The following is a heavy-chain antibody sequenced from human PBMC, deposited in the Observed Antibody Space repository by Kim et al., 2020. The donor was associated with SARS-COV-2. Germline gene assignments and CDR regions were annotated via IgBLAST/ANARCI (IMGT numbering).Heavy chain of an antibody. D-gene: IGHD1-1*01. CDR2: ISWDGGST. CDR3: AKDPTTGTNYYGMDV. Sequence: GGSLRLSCAASGFTFDDYSMHWVRQAPGKGLEWVSLISWDGGSTYYADSVKGRFTISRDNSKNSLYLHMNSLRTEDTALYYCAKDPTTGTNYYGMDVWGQGTTVTVSS. CDR1: GFTFDDYS. V-gene: IGHV3-43*01. J-gene: IGHJ6*02.